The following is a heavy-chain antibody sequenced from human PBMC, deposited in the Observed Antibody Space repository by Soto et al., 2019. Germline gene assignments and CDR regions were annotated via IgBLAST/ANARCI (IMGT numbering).Heavy chain of an antibody. CDR2: INPNSGGT. V-gene: IGHV1-2*04. Sequence: QVQLVQSGAEVKKPGASVKVSCKASGYTFTGYYMHWVRQAPGQGLEWMGWINPNSGGTNYAQKFQGWVTMTRDTSISKAYMELRRLRSGDTAVYYCARGGDYGDYVGAGWYVDRWGRGTLVSVSS. D-gene: IGHD4-17*01. J-gene: IGHJ2*01. CDR1: GYTFTGYY. CDR3: ARGGDYGDYVGAGWYVDR.